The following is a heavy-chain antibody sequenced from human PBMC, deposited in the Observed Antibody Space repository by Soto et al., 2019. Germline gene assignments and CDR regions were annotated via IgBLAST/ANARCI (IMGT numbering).Heavy chain of an antibody. CDR2: ISGSGGST. Sequence: EVQLLESGGGLVQPGGSLRLSCAASGFTFSSYAMSWVRQSPGKGLEWVSAISGSGGSTYYADSVKGRFTISRDNSKNTLYLQMNSLRAEDTAVYYCAKTPLRSPYYYMDVWGKGTTVTVSS. V-gene: IGHV3-23*01. D-gene: IGHD3-3*01. J-gene: IGHJ6*03. CDR3: AKTPLRSPYYYMDV. CDR1: GFTFSSYA.